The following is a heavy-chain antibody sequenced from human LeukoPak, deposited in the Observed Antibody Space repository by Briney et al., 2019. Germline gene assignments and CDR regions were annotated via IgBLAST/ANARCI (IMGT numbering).Heavy chain of an antibody. CDR2: IYYSGST. CDR1: GCTISSGGYY. D-gene: IGHD3-22*01. CDR3: ARPDGSGFPSDGGDAFDI. Sequence: SGTLSLTCTVSGCTISSGGYYWLWIRQPPGKALVWIRSIYYSGSTYYNPFLESRVTISVDTSKNQFSLKLSSVTAADTAVYYSARPDGSGFPSDGGDAFDIWGQGTMVTVSS. J-gene: IGHJ3*02. V-gene: IGHV4-39*01.